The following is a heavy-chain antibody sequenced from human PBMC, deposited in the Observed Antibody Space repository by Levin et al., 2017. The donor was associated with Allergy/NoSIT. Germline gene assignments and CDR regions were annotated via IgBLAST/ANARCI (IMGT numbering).Heavy chain of an antibody. Sequence: PGGSLRLSCAASGFTFSSYAMSWVRQAPGKGLEWVSAITDSGDDTYHADSVKGRFTISRDNSKNTLYLQMNSLRAEDTAVYYCAKGSSSGRPYCFDYWGQGTLVTVSS. CDR1: GFTFSSYA. CDR3: AKGSSSGRPYCFDY. D-gene: IGHD6-19*01. V-gene: IGHV3-23*01. CDR2: ITDSGDDT. J-gene: IGHJ4*02.